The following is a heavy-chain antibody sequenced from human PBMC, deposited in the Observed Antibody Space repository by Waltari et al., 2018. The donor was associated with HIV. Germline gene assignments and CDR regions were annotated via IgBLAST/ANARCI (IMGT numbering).Heavy chain of an antibody. V-gene: IGHV1-2*06. J-gene: IGHJ4*02. Sequence: QVQLVQSGAEVKKPGASVKVSCKASGYTFTGYYMHWVRQAPGQGLEWMGRINPSSGGTNYAQKFQGRVTMTRDTSISTAYMGLSRLRSDDTAVYYCARDDRNYYDSSGYYYVSDYWGQGTLVTVSS. CDR3: ARDDRNYYDSSGYYYVSDY. D-gene: IGHD3-22*01. CDR2: INPSSGGT. CDR1: GYTFTGYY.